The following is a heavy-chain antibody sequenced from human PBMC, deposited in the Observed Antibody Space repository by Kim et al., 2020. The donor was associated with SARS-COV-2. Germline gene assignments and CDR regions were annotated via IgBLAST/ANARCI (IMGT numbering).Heavy chain of an antibody. CDR2: ST. D-gene: IGHD6-6*01. J-gene: IGHJ4*02. Sequence: STYYNPSLKSRVTISVDTSKNQFSLKLSSVTAADTAVYYCARDSGLAFDYWGQGTLVTVSS. V-gene: IGHV4-31*02. CDR3: ARDSGLAFDY.